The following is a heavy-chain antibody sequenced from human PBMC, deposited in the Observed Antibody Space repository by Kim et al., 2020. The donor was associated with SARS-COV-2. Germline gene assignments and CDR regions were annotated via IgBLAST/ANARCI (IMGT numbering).Heavy chain of an antibody. CDR2: IIPIFGTA. V-gene: IGHV1-69*13. D-gene: IGHD4-17*01. Sequence: SVKVSCKASGGTFSSYAISWVRQAPGQGLEWMGGIIPIFGTANYAQKFQGRVTITADESTSTAYMELSSLRSEDTAVYYCAVQDYGDYVNWFDPWGQGTLVTVSS. CDR1: GGTFSSYA. CDR3: AVQDYGDYVNWFDP. J-gene: IGHJ5*02.